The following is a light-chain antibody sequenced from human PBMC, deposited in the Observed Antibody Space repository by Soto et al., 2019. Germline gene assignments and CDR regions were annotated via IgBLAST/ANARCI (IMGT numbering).Light chain of an antibody. J-gene: IGKJ1*01. CDR2: AAS. CDR1: QGISSY. Sequence: IRMTKNPSSLSASTGDRVTITCRASQGISSYLAWYQQKPGKAPKLLIYAASTLQSGVPSRFSGSGSGTDFTLTISCLQSEDFATYYCQQYYSYPRTFGQGTKVDIK. CDR3: QQYYSYPRT. V-gene: IGKV1-8*01.